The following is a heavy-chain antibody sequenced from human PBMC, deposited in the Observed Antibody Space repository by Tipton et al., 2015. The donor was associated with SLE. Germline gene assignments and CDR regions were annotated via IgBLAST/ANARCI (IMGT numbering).Heavy chain of an antibody. D-gene: IGHD3-10*01. CDR2: ISGSGGST. J-gene: IGHJ4*02. Sequence: GSLRLSCAASGFTFSSYGMSWVRQAPGKGLEWVSAISGSGGSTYYADSVKGRFTISRDNSKNTLYLQMNSLRTDDTAVYYCARDLRVGATTAFDFDCWGQGTLVTVSS. V-gene: IGHV3-23*01. CDR1: GFTFSSYG. CDR3: ARDLRVGATTAFDFDC.